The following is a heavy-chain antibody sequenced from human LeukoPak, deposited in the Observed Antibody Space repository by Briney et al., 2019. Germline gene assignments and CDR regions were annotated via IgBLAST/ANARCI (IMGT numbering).Heavy chain of an antibody. D-gene: IGHD3-10*01. CDR1: GGSISSGGYY. V-gene: IGHV4-31*03. Sequence: SETLSLTCTVSGGSISSGGYYWSWIRQHPGKGLEWIGYIYYSGSTYYNPSLKSRVTISVDTSKNQFSLKLSSVTAADTAVYYCARDGWFGEGDYFDYWGQGTLVTVSS. J-gene: IGHJ4*02. CDR3: ARDGWFGEGDYFDY. CDR2: IYYSGST.